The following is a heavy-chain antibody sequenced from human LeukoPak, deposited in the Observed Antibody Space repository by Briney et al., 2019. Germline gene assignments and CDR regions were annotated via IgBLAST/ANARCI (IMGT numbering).Heavy chain of an antibody. CDR2: FDPEDGET. CDR3: ATAHWTTVPLYYFDY. V-gene: IGHV1-24*01. CDR1: GYTLTELS. D-gene: IGHD4-11*01. J-gene: IGHJ4*02. Sequence: ASVKVSCKVSGYTLTELSMHWVRQAPGKGLEWMGGFDPEDGETIYAQKFQGRVTMTEDTSTDTAYMELSSLRSEDTAVYHCATAHWTTVPLYYFDYWGQGTLVTVSS.